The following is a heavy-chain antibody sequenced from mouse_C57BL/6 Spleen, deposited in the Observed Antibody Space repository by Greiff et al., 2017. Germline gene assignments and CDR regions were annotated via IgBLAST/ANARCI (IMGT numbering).Heavy chain of an antibody. D-gene: IGHD1-1*01. CDR1: GYTFTSYG. CDR2: IYPRSGNT. CDR3: ARGGGTAWFAD. V-gene: IGHV1-81*01. Sequence: QVQLQQSGAELARPGASVKLSCKASGYTFTSYGISWVKQRTGPGLAWIGEIYPRSGNTYYNAKFKGKATLTADKSSSTAYMELRSLTSEDSAVYFCARGGGTAWFADWGQGTLVTVSA. J-gene: IGHJ3*01.